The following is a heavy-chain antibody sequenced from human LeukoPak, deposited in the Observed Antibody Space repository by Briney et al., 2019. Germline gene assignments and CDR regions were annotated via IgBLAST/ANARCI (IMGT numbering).Heavy chain of an antibody. CDR3: ARNLVGKTDFDY. D-gene: IGHD6-19*01. J-gene: IGHJ4*02. Sequence: SVKVSCKASGGTFSSYAISWVRQAPGQGLEWMGGIIPIFGTANYAQKFQGRVTITWDTSASTVHMELSSLRSEDTAVYYCARNLVGKTDFDYWGQGTLVTVSS. CDR1: GGTFSSYA. CDR2: IIPIFGTA. V-gene: IGHV1-69*06.